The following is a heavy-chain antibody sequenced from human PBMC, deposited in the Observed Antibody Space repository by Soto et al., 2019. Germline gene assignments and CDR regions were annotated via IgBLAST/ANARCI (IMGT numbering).Heavy chain of an antibody. CDR2: IIPIFGTA. CDR3: AREGVYSSGWYRGNWFDP. D-gene: IGHD6-19*01. J-gene: IGHJ5*02. CDR1: GGTFSSYA. V-gene: IGHV1-69*12. Sequence: QVQLVQSGAEVKKPGSSVKVSCKASGGTFSSYAISWVRQAPGQGLEWMGGIIPIFGTANYAQKFQGRVTITADESTSTAYIELSRLRYEDRAVYYCAREGVYSSGWYRGNWFDPWGQGTLVTVSS.